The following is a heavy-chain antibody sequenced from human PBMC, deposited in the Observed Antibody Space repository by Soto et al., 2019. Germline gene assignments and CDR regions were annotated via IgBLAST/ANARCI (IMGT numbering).Heavy chain of an antibody. CDR3: ARQQWLFFYYGMDA. D-gene: IGHD6-19*01. V-gene: IGHV1-18*01. Sequence: ASVKVSCKASGYTFTTYGISWVRQAPGQGLEWMGWISAYNGNTNYAQKIQGRVTMTTDTSTSTAYMELRSLRSDDTAVYYCARQQWLFFYYGMDAWGQETTFILSS. J-gene: IGHJ6*02. CDR1: GYTFTTYG. CDR2: ISAYNGNT.